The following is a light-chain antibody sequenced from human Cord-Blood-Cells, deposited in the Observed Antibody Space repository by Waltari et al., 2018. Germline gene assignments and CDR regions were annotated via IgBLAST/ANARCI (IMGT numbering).Light chain of an antibody. Sequence: SYEPAQPPSVSVSPGHTASITSSGDKLGDKYACWYQQKPGQSPVLVIYQDSKRPSGIPERFSGSNSGNTATLTISGTQAMDEADYYCQAWDSSTVVFGGGTKLTVL. CDR1: KLGDKY. J-gene: IGLJ2*01. V-gene: IGLV3-1*01. CDR3: QAWDSSTVV. CDR2: QDS.